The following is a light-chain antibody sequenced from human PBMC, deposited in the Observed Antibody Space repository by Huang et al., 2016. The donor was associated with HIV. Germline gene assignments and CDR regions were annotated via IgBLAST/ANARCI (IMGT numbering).Light chain of an antibody. CDR2: DAS. CDR1: QDISNY. Sequence: DIQMTQSPSSLSASVGDRVTITCQASQDISNYLNWYSQKPGKAPKLLIYDASNLETGVPSRFSGSGSGTDFTFTISSLQPEDIATYYCQQYDNLPYTFGQGTKLEIK. CDR3: QQYDNLPYT. J-gene: IGKJ2*01. V-gene: IGKV1-33*01.